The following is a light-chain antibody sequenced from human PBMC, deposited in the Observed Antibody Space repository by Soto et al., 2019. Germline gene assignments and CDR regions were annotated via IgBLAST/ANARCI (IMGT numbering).Light chain of an antibody. Sequence: QSALTQPPSASGTPGQRVTISCSGGSSNIGNNYVYWYLQLPGTAPKLLIYRNDQRPSGVPDRFSASKSAASASLAISGLRSEDEGDYHCATWDDSLTAGVFGGGTKVTVL. CDR1: SSNIGNNY. CDR3: ATWDDSLTAGV. J-gene: IGLJ3*02. CDR2: RND. V-gene: IGLV1-47*01.